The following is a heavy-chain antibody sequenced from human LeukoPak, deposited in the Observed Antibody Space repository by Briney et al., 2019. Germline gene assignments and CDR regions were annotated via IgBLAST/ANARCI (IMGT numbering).Heavy chain of an antibody. CDR3: ARERLLWFGELLFGAFDI. V-gene: IGHV4-4*07. CDR2: IYGSGST. CDR1: GASISNNY. D-gene: IGHD3-10*01. J-gene: IGHJ3*02. Sequence: SETLSLTCSVSGASISNNYWSWIRQPAGKGLEWIGRIYGSGSTNYRSSLESRVTMSVDTSKNQFSLKLSSVTAADTAVYYCARERLLWFGELLFGAFDIWGQGTMVTVSS.